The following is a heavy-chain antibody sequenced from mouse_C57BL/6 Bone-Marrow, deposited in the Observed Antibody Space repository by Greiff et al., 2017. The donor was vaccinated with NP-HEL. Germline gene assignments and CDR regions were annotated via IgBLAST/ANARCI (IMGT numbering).Heavy chain of an antibody. D-gene: IGHD1-1*01. CDR3: AVLITTVVAYYFDY. CDR2: IDPSDSYT. J-gene: IGHJ2*01. Sequence: QVQLQQPGAELVRPGTSVKLSCKASGYTFTSYWMHWVKQRPGQGLEWIGVIDPSDSYTNYNQKFKGKATLTVDTSSSTAYMQLSSLTSEDSAVYYWAVLITTVVAYYFDYWGQGTTLTVSS. CDR1: GYTFTSYW. V-gene: IGHV1-59*01.